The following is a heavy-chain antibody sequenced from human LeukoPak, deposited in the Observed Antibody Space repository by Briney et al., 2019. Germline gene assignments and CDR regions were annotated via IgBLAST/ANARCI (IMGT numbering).Heavy chain of an antibody. V-gene: IGHV5-51*01. CDR1: GCSFTSYR. J-gene: IGHJ5*02. CDR3: ARQYDGSGSYYNNNWFDP. CDR2: IDPGDSDT. D-gene: IGHD3-10*01. Sequence: GASLQFSSRGSGCSFTSYRIDWVRQIPGNGLKWLESIDPGDSDTRYNQSFQGKVPISAYKSISNTYLYWNILNASATAMSYCARQYDGSGSYYNNNWFDPGGEGTRVTVSS.